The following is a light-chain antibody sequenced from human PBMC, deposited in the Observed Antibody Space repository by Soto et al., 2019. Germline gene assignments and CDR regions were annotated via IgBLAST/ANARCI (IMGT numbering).Light chain of an antibody. CDR3: QQYGTSPSWT. V-gene: IGKV3-20*01. CDR2: GAP. Sequence: ETVLTQSPGTLSLSPGERATLSCRASQSVSSNTLAWYQQKPGQAPRLLMYGAPVRATGIPDRSSGSGSGTDFTLTVSRLEPDDSAMYYCQQYGTSPSWTFGQGTKVEIK. CDR1: QSVSSNT. J-gene: IGKJ1*01.